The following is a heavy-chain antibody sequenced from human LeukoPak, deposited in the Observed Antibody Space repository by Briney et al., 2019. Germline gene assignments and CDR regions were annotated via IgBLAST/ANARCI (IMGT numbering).Heavy chain of an antibody. CDR1: GFTFSSYG. CDR2: IRYDGSNK. J-gene: IGHJ4*02. Sequence: PGGSLRLSCAASGFTFSSYGMHWVRQAPGKGLEWVAFIRYDGSNKYYADSVKGRFTISRDNSKNTLYLQMNSLRAEDTAVYYCAKAEWLRSAEYYFDYWGQGTLVTVSS. D-gene: IGHD5-12*01. V-gene: IGHV3-30*02. CDR3: AKAEWLRSAEYYFDY.